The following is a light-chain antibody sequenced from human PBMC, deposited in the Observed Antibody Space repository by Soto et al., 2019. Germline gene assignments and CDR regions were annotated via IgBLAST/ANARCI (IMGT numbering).Light chain of an antibody. Sequence: EIVLTQSPGTLSLSPGERATLSCRASQSVSSTYLAWYQQKPGQAPRLLIYGASSRATGIPDRFSGSGSGTDFTRTIRRLELEDFAVYYCRQYGSSPYTFGQANKLEIK. CDR2: GAS. CDR1: QSVSSTY. CDR3: RQYGSSPYT. J-gene: IGKJ2*01. V-gene: IGKV3-20*01.